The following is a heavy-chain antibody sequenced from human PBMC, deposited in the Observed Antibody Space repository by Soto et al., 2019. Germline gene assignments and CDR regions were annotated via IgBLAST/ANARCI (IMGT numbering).Heavy chain of an antibody. V-gene: IGHV3-74*01. CDR2: INSDGSST. D-gene: IGHD2-15*01. CDR3: ARDLGYCSGGSCYGY. J-gene: IGHJ4*02. Sequence: GGSLRLSCASSGFTFSSYWMHWVRQAPGKGLVWVSRINSDGSSTSYADSVKGRFTVSRDNAKNTLYLQMNSLRAEDTAVYYCARDLGYCSGGSCYGYWGQGTLVTVSS. CDR1: GFTFSSYW.